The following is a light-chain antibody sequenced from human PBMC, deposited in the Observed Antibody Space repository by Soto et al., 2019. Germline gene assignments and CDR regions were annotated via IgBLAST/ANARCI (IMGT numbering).Light chain of an antibody. J-gene: IGKJ4*01. CDR2: GAS. CDR3: QQYGNSPLT. V-gene: IGKV3-20*01. Sequence: EIVLTHSLGTLSLSPWERATLSFRASQTVSSSLAWYQQKPGQAPRLLIYGASNRATGIPDRFSGSGSGTDFTLIINRLEPDDFAMYYCQQYGNSPLTFGGGTKV. CDR1: QTVSSS.